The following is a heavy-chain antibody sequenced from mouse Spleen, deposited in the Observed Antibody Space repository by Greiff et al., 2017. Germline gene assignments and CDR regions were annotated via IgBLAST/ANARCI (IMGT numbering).Heavy chain of an antibody. CDR3: ARQGYGNSWFAY. D-gene: IGHD2-10*02. CDR1: GFTFSSYT. V-gene: IGHV5-9*04. Sequence: EVKLMESGGGLVKPGGSLKLSCAASGFTFSSYTMSWVRQTPAKRLEWVATISSGGGNTYYPDSVKGRFTISRDNARNTLYLQMSSLRSEDTAMYYCARQGYGNSWFAYWGQGTLVTVSA. J-gene: IGHJ3*01. CDR2: ISSGGGNT.